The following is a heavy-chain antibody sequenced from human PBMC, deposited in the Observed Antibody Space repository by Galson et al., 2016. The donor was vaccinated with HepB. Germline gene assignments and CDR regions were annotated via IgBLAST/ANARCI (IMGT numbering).Heavy chain of an antibody. CDR1: GGSFSGYQ. CDR2: ISHSGST. V-gene: IGHV4-34*01. Sequence: LSLTCAVYGGSFSGYQWIWIRQPPGKGLEWIGEISHSGSTNYNPSLKSRVTISVDTSKNQFSLKLSSVTAADTAVYYCARELRFSAGSYYVGMDVWGLGTTVIVSS. D-gene: IGHD3-3*01. CDR3: ARELRFSAGSYYVGMDV. J-gene: IGHJ6*02.